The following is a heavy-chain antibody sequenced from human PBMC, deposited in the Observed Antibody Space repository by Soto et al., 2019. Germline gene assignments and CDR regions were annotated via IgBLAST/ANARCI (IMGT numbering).Heavy chain of an antibody. J-gene: IGHJ4*02. CDR1: GYTFTNNG. V-gene: IGHV1-8*01. Sequence: QVQLVQSGAEVKKPGASVKVSCKASGYTFTNNGINWVRQATGQGLEWMGWMNPSTGQTGYTEKFQGRLVMTRDTSITTAYMELTSLTSEDTAVYYCTRAGDSGAWISNWGQGTLVTVSS. CDR2: MNPSTGQT. D-gene: IGHD7-27*01. CDR3: TRAGDSGAWISN.